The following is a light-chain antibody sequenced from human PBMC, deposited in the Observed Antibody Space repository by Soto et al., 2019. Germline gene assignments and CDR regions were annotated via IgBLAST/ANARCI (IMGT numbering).Light chain of an antibody. CDR3: MQGLETPT. V-gene: IGKV2-28*01. CDR2: LGS. J-gene: IGKJ1*01. CDR1: ESLRHSIGYNY. Sequence: IVMTQSPLSLSVTPGEPASISCRSSESLRHSIGYNYLDWYLQKPGQSPQLLIYLGSNRASGVPDRFSGSGSGRDFTLKISRVEADDVGVYYCMQGLETPTFGQGTKVEIK.